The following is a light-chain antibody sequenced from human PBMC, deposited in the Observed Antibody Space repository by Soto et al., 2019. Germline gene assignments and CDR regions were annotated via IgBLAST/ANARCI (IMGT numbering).Light chain of an antibody. V-gene: IGKV1-5*03. CDR3: QHYNSYSEA. CDR1: QTISSW. CDR2: KAS. J-gene: IGKJ1*01. Sequence: DIQMTQSPSTLSGSVGDRVTITCRASQTISSWLAWYQQKAGKDPKILIYKASTLKSGVPSRFSGSGSGTEFTLTISRLQTDDFATYECQHYNSYSEAFGQGTKLDIK.